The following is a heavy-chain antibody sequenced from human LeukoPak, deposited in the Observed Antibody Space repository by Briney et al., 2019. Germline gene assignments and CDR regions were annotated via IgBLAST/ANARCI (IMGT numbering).Heavy chain of an antibody. Sequence: SETLSLTCAVYGGSFSGYYWSWIRQPPGKRLEWIGEINHSGSTNYNPSLKSRVTISVDTSKNQFSLKRSSVTAADTAVYYCARDFLSAVCSSTSCYPDGMDVWGKGTTVTVSS. CDR3: ARDFLSAVCSSTSCYPDGMDV. J-gene: IGHJ6*04. CDR2: INHSGST. V-gene: IGHV4-34*01. CDR1: GGSFSGYY. D-gene: IGHD2-2*01.